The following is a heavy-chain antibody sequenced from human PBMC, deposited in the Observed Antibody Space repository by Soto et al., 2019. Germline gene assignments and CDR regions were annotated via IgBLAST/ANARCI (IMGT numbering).Heavy chain of an antibody. J-gene: IGHJ4*02. V-gene: IGHV3-23*01. CDR1: GFTFSSYA. CDR3: ANYYDILTGYSH. CDR2: ISGSGGST. D-gene: IGHD3-9*01. Sequence: EVQLLESGGGLVQPGGSLRLSCAASGFTFSSYAMSWVRQAPGKGLEWVSAISGSGGSTYYADSVKGRFTISRDKSKNTLYLQMNSLRAEDTAVYYCANYYDILTGYSHWGQGTLVTVSS.